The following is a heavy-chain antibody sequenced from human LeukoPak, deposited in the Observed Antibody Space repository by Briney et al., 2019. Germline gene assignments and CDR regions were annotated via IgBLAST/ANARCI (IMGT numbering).Heavy chain of an antibody. CDR3: ARDVPGSIGTTARFDP. CDR2: ISAYNDNT. J-gene: IGHJ5*02. CDR1: GYTSSSYG. D-gene: IGHD1-1*01. V-gene: IGHV1-18*01. Sequence: ASVKVSCKSSGYTSSSYGISWIRPAPGQGLEWMGWISAYNDNTNYAQIFQGRVTMTTDTSTSTAYMELRSLRSDDTAVYYCARDVPGSIGTTARFDPWGQGTLVIVSS.